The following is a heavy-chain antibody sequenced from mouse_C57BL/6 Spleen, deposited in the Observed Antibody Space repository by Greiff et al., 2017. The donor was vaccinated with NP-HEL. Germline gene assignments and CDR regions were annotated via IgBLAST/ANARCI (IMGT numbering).Heavy chain of an antibody. CDR1: GYTFTDYY. J-gene: IGHJ1*03. CDR2: INPNNGGT. V-gene: IGHV1-26*01. D-gene: IGHD1-1*01. CDR3: ARWAASSSYWYFDV. Sequence: VQLQQSGPELVKPGASVKISCKASGYTFTDYYMNWVKQSHGKSLEWIGDINPNNGGTSYNQKFKGKATLTVDKSSSTAYMELRSLTSEDSAVYYCARWAASSSYWYFDVWGTGTTVTVSS.